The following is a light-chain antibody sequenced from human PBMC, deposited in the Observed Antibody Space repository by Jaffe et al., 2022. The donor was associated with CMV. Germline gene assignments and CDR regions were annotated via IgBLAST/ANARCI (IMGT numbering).Light chain of an antibody. CDR1: QSVGSN. CDR3: LHYNNWPLT. J-gene: IGKJ3*01. CDR2: GAS. V-gene: IGKV3-15*01. Sequence: EIVMTQSPATLSVSPGERATLSCRASQSVGSNLAWYQQKPGQTPRLIIYGASTRAPGFPARFSGSGSGTEFTLTISSLQSEDFAVYYCLHYNNWPLTFGPGTKVDSK.